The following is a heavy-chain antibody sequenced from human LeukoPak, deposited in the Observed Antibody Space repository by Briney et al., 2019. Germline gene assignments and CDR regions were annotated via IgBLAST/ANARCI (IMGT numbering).Heavy chain of an antibody. V-gene: IGHV4-39*07. Sequence: SETLSLTCTVSGGSISSSYYFWGWIRQPPGKGLEWIGNFYYSGSTYYNPSLKSRVTISVDTSKNQFSLKLNSVTAADTAVYYCARDPSSSRPLWGQGTLVTVSS. CDR3: ARDPSSSRPL. CDR1: GGSISSSYYF. J-gene: IGHJ4*02. D-gene: IGHD6-13*01. CDR2: FYYSGST.